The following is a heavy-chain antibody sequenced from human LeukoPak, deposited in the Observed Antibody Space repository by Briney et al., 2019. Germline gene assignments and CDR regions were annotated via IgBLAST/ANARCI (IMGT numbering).Heavy chain of an antibody. CDR2: VNHSGST. Sequence: SETLSLTCAVYGGSFSGYYWSWIRQPPGKGLEWIGEVNHSGSTNYNPSLKSRVTISLDTSKNQFSLKLSSVTAADTAVYYCARVWITMIDWGQGTLVTVSS. D-gene: IGHD3-22*01. V-gene: IGHV4-34*01. CDR1: GGSFSGYY. CDR3: ARVWITMID. J-gene: IGHJ4*02.